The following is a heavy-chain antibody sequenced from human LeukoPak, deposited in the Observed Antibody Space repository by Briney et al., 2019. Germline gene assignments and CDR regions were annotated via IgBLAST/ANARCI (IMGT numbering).Heavy chain of an antibody. CDR1: GFTFRNHW. D-gene: IGHD2-2*01. CDR2: IKQDGSDT. Sequence: GGSLRLSCVASGFTFRNHWMRWVRQVPGKGLEWVASIKQDGSDTYYVDSVKGRFTVSRDNAKNSLYLQMNSLRADDTAVYYCLRVIVAVPAKSDYFDYWGQGTLVTVSS. V-gene: IGHV3-7*01. J-gene: IGHJ4*02. CDR3: LRVIVAVPAKSDYFDY.